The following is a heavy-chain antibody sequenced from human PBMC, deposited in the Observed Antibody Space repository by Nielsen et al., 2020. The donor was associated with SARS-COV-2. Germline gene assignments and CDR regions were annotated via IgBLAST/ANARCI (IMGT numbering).Heavy chain of an antibody. CDR1: GYTFSNYA. V-gene: IGHV1-3*01. CDR3: AREGSSWSFDY. Sequence: VKVSCKASGYTFSNYAMHWVRQAPGQRLELMGWINAGYGNTKYSQKFQGRVTITRDTSASTAYLELSSLRSEDTAVHFCAREGSSWSFDYWGQGTLVTVSS. CDR2: INAGYGNT. D-gene: IGHD6-13*01. J-gene: IGHJ4*02.